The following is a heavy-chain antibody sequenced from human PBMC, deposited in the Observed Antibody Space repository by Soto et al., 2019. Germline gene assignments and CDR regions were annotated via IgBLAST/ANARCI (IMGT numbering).Heavy chain of an antibody. D-gene: IGHD2-15*01. Sequence: VKVSCKASGGTFSSYAISWVRQAPGQGLEWMGGIIPIFGTANYAQKFQGRVTITADESTSTAYMELSSLRSEDTAVYYCARGQVVVVAAYYGMDVWGQGTTVTVSS. CDR3: ARGQVVVVAAYYGMDV. V-gene: IGHV1-69*01. CDR1: GGTFSSYA. J-gene: IGHJ6*02. CDR2: IIPIFGTA.